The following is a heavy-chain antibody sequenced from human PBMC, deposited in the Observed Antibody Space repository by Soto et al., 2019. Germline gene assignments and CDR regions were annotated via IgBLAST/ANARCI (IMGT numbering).Heavy chain of an antibody. V-gene: IGHV3-21*01. D-gene: IGHD2-15*01. J-gene: IGHJ4*02. CDR2: ISSSGTYI. Sequence: EVQLVESGGGLVKPGGSLRLSCAASGFTFSSYSMNWVRQAPGKGLEWVSFISSSGTYIYYADSVKGRFTISRDNADYSLNLQMNSLRAEDTAMYYCARGQYCSGGSCYVDLWGQGTLVTVS. CDR1: GFTFSSYS. CDR3: ARGQYCSGGSCYVDL.